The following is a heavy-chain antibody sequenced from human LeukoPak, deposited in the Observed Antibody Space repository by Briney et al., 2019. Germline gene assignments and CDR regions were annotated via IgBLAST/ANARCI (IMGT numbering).Heavy chain of an antibody. V-gene: IGHV3-23*01. Sequence: GGSLRLACAASGFTFSTYWMSWARQAPGKGLEWVSAISGSGAGTYYADSVKGRFTISRDNSKNTLYLQMHSLRAEDTAVYYCATNTSSWSFDYWGQGTLVTVSS. CDR2: ISGSGAGT. CDR1: GFTFSTYW. J-gene: IGHJ4*02. CDR3: ATNTSSWSFDY. D-gene: IGHD6-13*01.